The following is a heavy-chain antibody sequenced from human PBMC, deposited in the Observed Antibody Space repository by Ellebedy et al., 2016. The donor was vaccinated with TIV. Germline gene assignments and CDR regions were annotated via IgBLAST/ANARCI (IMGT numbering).Heavy chain of an antibody. J-gene: IGHJ4*02. CDR2: FYSSGST. D-gene: IGHD3-10*01. CDR1: AGALSGFY. V-gene: IGHV4-59*01. Sequence: MPSETLSLTCTASAGALSGFYWSWVRQPPGKGLEWIGYFYSSGSTDYKPSLKSRVAISVDTSKNQFSLKLSSVTAADTAVYFCSGAYGRATPKYWGQGTLVTVSS. CDR3: SGAYGRATPKY.